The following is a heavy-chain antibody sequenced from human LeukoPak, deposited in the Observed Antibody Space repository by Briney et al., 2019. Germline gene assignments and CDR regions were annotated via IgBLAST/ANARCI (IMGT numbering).Heavy chain of an antibody. J-gene: IGHJ4*02. V-gene: IGHV1-18*01. CDR1: GYTFTSYG. CDR3: ARVPRPSSGWYYFDY. D-gene: IGHD6-19*01. Sequence: ASVKVSCKASGYTFTSYGISWVRQAPGQGLEWMGRISAYNGNTNYAQKLQGRVTMTTDTSTSTAYMELRSLRSDDTAVYYCARVPRPSSGWYYFDYWGQGTLVTVSS. CDR2: ISAYNGNT.